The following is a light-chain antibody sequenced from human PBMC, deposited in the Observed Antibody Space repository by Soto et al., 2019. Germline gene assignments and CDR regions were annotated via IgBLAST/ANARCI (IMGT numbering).Light chain of an antibody. Sequence: EIVMTQSPATLSVSPGERATLSCRASQSVSNNLAWYQQKAGQAPRLLIYGASTRATGIPARFSGSGSGTEFTLTISSPQSEDFAVYYCQQYNNWPPWTFGQGTKVEIK. CDR3: QQYNNWPPWT. J-gene: IGKJ1*01. CDR1: QSVSNN. CDR2: GAS. V-gene: IGKV3-15*01.